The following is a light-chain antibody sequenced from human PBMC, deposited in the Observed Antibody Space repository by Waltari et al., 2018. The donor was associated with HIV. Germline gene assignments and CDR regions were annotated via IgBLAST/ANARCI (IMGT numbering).Light chain of an antibody. Sequence: AIRMTQSPSSIPASEGDEVAITCRASQAIDSSLAWYQQKPGEAPKLLIYGVSTLESGVASRFSGSGFGTQFTLTIGCLQPEDFATYYCQQYFNYPFTFGPGTKV. J-gene: IGKJ3*01. CDR2: GVS. V-gene: IGKV1-8*01. CDR3: QQYFNYPFT. CDR1: QAIDSS.